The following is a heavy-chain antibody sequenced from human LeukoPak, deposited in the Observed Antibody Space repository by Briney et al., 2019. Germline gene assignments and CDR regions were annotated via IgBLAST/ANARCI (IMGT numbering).Heavy chain of an antibody. CDR2: LKQDGSEK. CDR3: ARIYDSSGYYYYPLDYFDY. Sequence: PGGSLRLSCAASGFTFSSYWMSWVRQAPGKGLEWVANLKQDGSEKYYVDSVKGRFTISRDNAKNSLYLQMNSLRAEDTAVYYCARIYDSSGYYYYPLDYFDYWGQGTLVTVSS. J-gene: IGHJ4*02. V-gene: IGHV3-7*01. D-gene: IGHD3-22*01. CDR1: GFTFSSYW.